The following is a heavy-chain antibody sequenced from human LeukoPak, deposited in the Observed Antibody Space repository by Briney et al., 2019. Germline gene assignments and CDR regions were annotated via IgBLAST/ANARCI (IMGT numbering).Heavy chain of an antibody. V-gene: IGHV5-51*01. Sequence: KSGESLKISCKGSGYSFSSYWIGWVRQMPGKGLEWMGIIYPGDSDTRYSPSFQGQVSISVDKSISTAYLQWSSLKASDTAMYYCARHVDTAMVRFDSWGQGTLVTVSS. CDR2: IYPGDSDT. CDR1: GYSFSSYW. J-gene: IGHJ4*02. CDR3: ARHVDTAMVRFDS. D-gene: IGHD5-18*01.